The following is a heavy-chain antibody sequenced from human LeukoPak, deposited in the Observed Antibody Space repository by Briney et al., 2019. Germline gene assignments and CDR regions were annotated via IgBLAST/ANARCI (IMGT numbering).Heavy chain of an antibody. V-gene: IGHV3-23*01. CDR3: ATFDSSGYYPNYYFDY. CDR2: ISGSGGST. D-gene: IGHD3-22*01. CDR1: GFTFSSYA. J-gene: IGHJ4*02. Sequence: PGGSLRLSCAASGFTFSSYAMSWVRQAPGKGLEWVSAISGSGGSTYYADSLKGRFTISRDNTKNTLYLQMKSLRAEDTAVYYCATFDSSGYYPNYYFDYWGQGTLVTVSS.